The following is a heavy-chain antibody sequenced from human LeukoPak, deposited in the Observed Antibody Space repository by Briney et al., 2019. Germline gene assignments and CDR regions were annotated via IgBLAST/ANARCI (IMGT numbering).Heavy chain of an antibody. CDR3: ARSPLAIPQWLGQFDY. Sequence: PGGSLRLSCAASGFTFSSYSMNWVRQAPGKGLEWVASISSSSSYIYYADSVKGRFTISRDNAKTSLYLQMNSLRAEDTAVYYCARSPLAIPQWLGQFDYWGQGTLVTVSS. D-gene: IGHD6-19*01. J-gene: IGHJ4*02. CDR1: GFTFSSYS. CDR2: ISSSSSYI. V-gene: IGHV3-21*01.